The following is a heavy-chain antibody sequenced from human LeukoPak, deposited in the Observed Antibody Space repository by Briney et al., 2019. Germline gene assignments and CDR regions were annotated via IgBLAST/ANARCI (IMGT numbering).Heavy chain of an antibody. CDR1: GFTFSSYA. CDR2: ISGSGGST. V-gene: IGHV3-23*01. CDR3: AKMSIVGAILYYFDY. Sequence: GGSLRLSCAASGFTFSSYAMSWVRQAPGKGLEWVSAISGSGGSTYYADSVKGRFTISRDNSKDTLYLQMNSLRAEDTAVYYCAKMSIVGAILYYFDYWGQGTLVTVSS. J-gene: IGHJ4*02. D-gene: IGHD1-26*01.